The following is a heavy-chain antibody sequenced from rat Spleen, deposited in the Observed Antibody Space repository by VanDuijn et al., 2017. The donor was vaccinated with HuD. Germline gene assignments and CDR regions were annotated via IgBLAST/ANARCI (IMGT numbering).Heavy chain of an antibody. J-gene: IGHJ2*01. V-gene: IGHV5-31*01. CDR3: ARQRWGDY. Sequence: EVQLVESGGGLVQPGRSLKLSCVASGFTFNNYWMTWIRQAPGKGLEWVASITNTGGSTYYPESVKGRFTISRDNAKSTLYLQMNSLRSEDTATYYCARQRWGDYWGQGVMVTVSS. CDR2: ITNTGGST. CDR1: GFTFNNYW.